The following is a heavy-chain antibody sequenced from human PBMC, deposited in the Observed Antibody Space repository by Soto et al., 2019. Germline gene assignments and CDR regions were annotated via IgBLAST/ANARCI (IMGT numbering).Heavy chain of an antibody. CDR3: ARGSSGWSPRDY. Sequence: SVKVSCKASGGNFSSYAISWVRQAPGQGLEWMGGIIPIFGTANYAQKFQGRVTITADKSTSTAYVELSSLRSEDTAVYYCARGSSGWSPRDYWGQGTLVTVSS. J-gene: IGHJ4*02. CDR1: GGNFSSYA. D-gene: IGHD6-19*01. V-gene: IGHV1-69*06. CDR2: IIPIFGTA.